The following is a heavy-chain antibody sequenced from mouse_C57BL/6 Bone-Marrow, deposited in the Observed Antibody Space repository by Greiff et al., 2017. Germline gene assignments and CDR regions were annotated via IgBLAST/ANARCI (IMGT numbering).Heavy chain of an antibody. Sequence: QVQLQQPDAELVKPGASVKISCKVSGYTFTDHTIHWMKQRPEQGLEWIGYIYPRDGSTKYNEKFKGKATLTADKPSSTAYMQLNSLTSEDSAVYFWARTMITTRRYYFDYWGQGTTLTVSS. CDR2: IYPRDGST. D-gene: IGHD2-4*01. J-gene: IGHJ2*01. V-gene: IGHV1-78*01. CDR3: ARTMITTRRYYFDY. CDR1: GYTFTDHT.